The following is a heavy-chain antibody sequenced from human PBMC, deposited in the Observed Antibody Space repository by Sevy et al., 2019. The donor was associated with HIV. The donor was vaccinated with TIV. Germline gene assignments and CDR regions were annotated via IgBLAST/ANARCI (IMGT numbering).Heavy chain of an antibody. V-gene: IGHV3-48*01. CDR1: GFTFISYS. CDR2: ISTGRSTI. D-gene: IGHD5-18*01. Sequence: GGSLRLSCAASGFTFISYSFNGVRQAPWKGLEWLSYISTGRSTIYYADSVKGRFTISRDNAKKSLYLQMNSLRVEDTAVYYCAREGGYSDQGMDVWGQGTTVTVSS. CDR3: AREGGYSDQGMDV. J-gene: IGHJ6*02.